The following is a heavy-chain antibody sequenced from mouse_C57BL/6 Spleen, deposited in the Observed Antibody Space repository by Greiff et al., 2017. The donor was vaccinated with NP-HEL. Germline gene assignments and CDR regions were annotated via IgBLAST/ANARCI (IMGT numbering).Heavy chain of an antibody. J-gene: IGHJ4*01. Sequence: VQLKQSGPELVKPGASVKISCKASGYSFTGYYMHWVKQSSEKSLEWIGEINPSTGGTSYNQKFKGKATLTVDKSSSTAYMQLKSLTSEDSAVYYCAYYYYAMDYWGQRTSVTVSS. CDR1: GYSFTGYY. CDR3: AYYYYAMDY. CDR2: INPSTGGT. D-gene: IGHD2-1*01. V-gene: IGHV1-43*01.